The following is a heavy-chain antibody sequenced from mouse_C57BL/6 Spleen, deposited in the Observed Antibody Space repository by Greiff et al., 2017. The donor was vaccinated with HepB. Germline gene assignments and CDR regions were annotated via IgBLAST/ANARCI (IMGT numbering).Heavy chain of an antibody. Sequence: EVQLQQSGPELVKPGASVKISCKASGYTFTDYYMNWVKQSHGKSLEWIGDINPNNGGTSYNQKFKGKATLTVDKSSSTAYMELRSLTSEDSAVYYCARWGTTVVAPWGQGTLVTVSA. CDR2: INPNNGGT. V-gene: IGHV1-26*01. J-gene: IGHJ3*02. D-gene: IGHD1-1*01. CDR1: GYTFTDYY. CDR3: ARWGTTVVAP.